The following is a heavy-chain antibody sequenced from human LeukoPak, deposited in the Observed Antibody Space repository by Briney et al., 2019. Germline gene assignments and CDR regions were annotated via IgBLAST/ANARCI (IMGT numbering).Heavy chain of an antibody. D-gene: IGHD6-19*01. CDR1: GFTFSSYS. J-gene: IGHJ4*02. CDR2: ISSSSSYI. Sequence: GGSLRLSCAASGFTFSSYSMNWVRQAPGKGLEWVSSISSSSSYIYYADSAKGRFTISRDNAKNSLYLQMNSLRAEDTAVYYCARDDLAVAGMGLDWGQGTLVTVSS. V-gene: IGHV3-21*01. CDR3: ARDDLAVAGMGLD.